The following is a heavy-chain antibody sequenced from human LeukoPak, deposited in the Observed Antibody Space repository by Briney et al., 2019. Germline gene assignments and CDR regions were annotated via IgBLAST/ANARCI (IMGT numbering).Heavy chain of an antibody. CDR2: IYYSGST. D-gene: IGHD3-10*01. J-gene: IGHJ4*02. CDR1: GGSISSYY. V-gene: IGHV4-59*01. CDR3: AGSPEVYYYGSGSYYLTY. Sequence: SETLSLTCTVSGGSISSYYWSWIRQPPGKGLEWIGYIYYSGSTNYNPSLKSRVTISVDTSKNQFSLKLSSVTAADTAVYYCAGSPEVYYYGSGSYYLTYWGQGTLVTASS.